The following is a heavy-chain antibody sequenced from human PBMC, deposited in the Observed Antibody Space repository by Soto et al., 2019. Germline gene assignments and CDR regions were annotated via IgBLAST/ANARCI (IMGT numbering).Heavy chain of an antibody. CDR3: ATVNSNWYFNWFDP. Sequence: QVQLQESGPGLVKPWETLSLTCTVSGGSINTYYWSWIRQPPGKGLELIWHIYYSGSTSYTPSFKFRVTMSVESSKNQFSLKLSSVTAADTDVYYCATVNSNWYFNWFDPWGHGALVTGCS. V-gene: IGHV4-59*01. CDR1: GGSINTYY. J-gene: IGHJ5*02. D-gene: IGHD6-13*01. CDR2: IYYSGST.